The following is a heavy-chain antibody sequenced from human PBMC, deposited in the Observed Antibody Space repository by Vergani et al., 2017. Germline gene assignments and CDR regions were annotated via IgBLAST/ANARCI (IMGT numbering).Heavy chain of an antibody. J-gene: IGHJ4*02. D-gene: IGHD3-22*01. CDR2: ISSSSSTI. CDR3: ARGPSSAYYFDY. Sequence: EVQLVESGGGLVQPGGSLRLSCAASKFTFSSFSMNWVRQAPGKGLEWVSYISSSSSTIYYADSVKGRFTISRDNAKNTLYLQMNSLRAEDTAVYYCARGPSSAYYFDYWGQGTLVTVSS. V-gene: IGHV3-48*01. CDR1: KFTFSSFS.